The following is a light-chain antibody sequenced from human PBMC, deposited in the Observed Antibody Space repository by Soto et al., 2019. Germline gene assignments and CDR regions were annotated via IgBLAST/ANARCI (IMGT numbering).Light chain of an antibody. Sequence: DIQMTQCPSSLSASVGDRITITCRASQGIRSDVGWYQQKPGKVPKRLICAASNLQSGVPSRFSGSGSWAEFTLTISSLQPEDFATYYCLQHNTYPLTFGGGTKVEIK. CDR3: LQHNTYPLT. CDR2: AAS. CDR1: QGIRSD. J-gene: IGKJ4*01. V-gene: IGKV1-17*01.